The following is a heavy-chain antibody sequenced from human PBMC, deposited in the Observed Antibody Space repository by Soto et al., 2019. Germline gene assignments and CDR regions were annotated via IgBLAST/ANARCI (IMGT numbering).Heavy chain of an antibody. CDR3: ARLQYTVVTALDI. CDR2: IYHTVNT. J-gene: IGHJ3*02. Sequence: QVQLQESGPRLVKPSETLSLTCSVSGVSIGSHFWSWIRQAPGKGPELVGYIYHTVNTNYNPAHKNRLTISMDTSKNQLSLQLTSVTAADTAVYYCARLQYTVVTALDIWGQGTMVTVSS. D-gene: IGHD2-15*01. V-gene: IGHV4-59*11. CDR1: GVSIGSHF.